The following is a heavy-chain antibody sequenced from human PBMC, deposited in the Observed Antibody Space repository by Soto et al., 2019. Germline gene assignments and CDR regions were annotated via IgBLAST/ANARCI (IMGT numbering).Heavy chain of an antibody. CDR3: ARGRGYGDSYYYYGMDV. Sequence: SETLSLPCAVYGGSFSGYYWSWIRQPPGKGLEWIGEINHSGSTNYNPSLKSRVTISVDTSKNQFSLKLSSMTAADTAVYYCARGRGYGDSYYYYGMDVWGQGTTVTV. J-gene: IGHJ6*02. CDR2: INHSGST. D-gene: IGHD4-17*01. CDR1: GGSFSGYY. V-gene: IGHV4-34*01.